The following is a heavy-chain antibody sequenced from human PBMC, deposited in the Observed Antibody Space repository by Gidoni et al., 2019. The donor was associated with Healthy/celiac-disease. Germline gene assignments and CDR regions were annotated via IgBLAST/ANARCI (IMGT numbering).Heavy chain of an antibody. J-gene: IGHJ4*02. V-gene: IGHV3-23*01. CDR2: ISGSGGST. D-gene: IGHD3-9*01. CDR1: GFPFSSYA. CDR3: AKDLYYDILTGLDY. Sequence: EVQLLESGGGLVQPGGSLRLSCAASGFPFSSYAMSCVRQAPGKGLEWVSAISGSGGSTYYADSVKGRFTISRDNSKNTLYLQMNSLRAEDTAVYYCAKDLYYDILTGLDYWGQGTLVTVSS.